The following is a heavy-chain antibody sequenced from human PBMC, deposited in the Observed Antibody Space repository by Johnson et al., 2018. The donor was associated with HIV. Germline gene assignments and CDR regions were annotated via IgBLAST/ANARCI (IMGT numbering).Heavy chain of an antibody. V-gene: IGHV3-66*01. CDR2: IYSGGST. Sequence: VQLVESGVGLVQPGGSLRLSCAASGFTVSSNYMSWVRQAPGKGLEWVSVIYSGGSTYYADYVKGRFTISRDNSKNSLFLQMDSLRAEDTAVYFCARERGNGFDIWGQGTVVTVSS. J-gene: IGHJ3*02. CDR1: GFTVSSNY. D-gene: IGHD3-10*01. CDR3: ARERGNGFDI.